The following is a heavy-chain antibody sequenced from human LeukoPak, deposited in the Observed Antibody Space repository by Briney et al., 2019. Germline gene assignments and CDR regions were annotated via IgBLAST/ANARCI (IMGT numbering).Heavy chain of an antibody. V-gene: IGHV3-23*01. CDR3: AKGYYYDSSGYYSLNAFDI. Sequence: PGGSLRLSCAASGFTFSSYAMSWVRQAPGKGLEWVSAISGSGGSTYYADSVKGRFTISRDNSKNTLYLQMNSLRAEDTAVYYCAKGYYYDSSGYYSLNAFDIWGQGTMVTVSS. J-gene: IGHJ3*02. D-gene: IGHD3-22*01. CDR2: ISGSGGST. CDR1: GFTFSSYA.